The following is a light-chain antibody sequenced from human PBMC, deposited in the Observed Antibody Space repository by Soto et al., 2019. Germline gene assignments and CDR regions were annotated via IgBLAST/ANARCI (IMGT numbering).Light chain of an antibody. J-gene: IGKJ4*01. V-gene: IGKV3-20*01. CDR2: GAS. Sequence: EIVMTQSLATLSVSPGERATLSCRASQSVSSNLAWYQQKPGQAPRLLIYGASSRTTGIPDRFSGSGSGTDFTLTISRLEPEDFAVYYCQQYGSSPSTFGGGTKVDIK. CDR3: QQYGSSPST. CDR1: QSVSSN.